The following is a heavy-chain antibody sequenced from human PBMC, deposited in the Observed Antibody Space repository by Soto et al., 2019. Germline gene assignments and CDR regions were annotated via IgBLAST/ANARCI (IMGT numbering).Heavy chain of an antibody. J-gene: IGHJ5*02. V-gene: IGHV4-59*01. Sequence: QVQLQGSGPGLVKPSETLSLTCPVSGDSIRNYYWSWIRQPPGKGLEWIGYIFYRGSTNYNPSLKSRVTISLDTSKNHFSLKLSSVTAADTAVYYCARLNDYIRGWFDPWGLGTLVTVSS. CDR1: GDSIRNYY. CDR2: IFYRGST. CDR3: ARLNDYIRGWFDP. D-gene: IGHD3-16*01.